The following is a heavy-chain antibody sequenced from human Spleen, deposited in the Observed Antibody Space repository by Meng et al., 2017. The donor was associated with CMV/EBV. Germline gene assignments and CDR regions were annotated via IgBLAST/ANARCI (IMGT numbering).Heavy chain of an antibody. CDR2: IYSGGSA. J-gene: IGHJ4*02. Sequence: GESLKISCAASGFNVSSNYMNWVRQAPGKGLEWVSAIYSGGSAFYADSVKGRFTISRDDSENTVFLQMSSLRAEDTAVYYCAKTFYSLWSGYYPRTRGRGIDFWGQGTLVTVSS. CDR3: AKTFYSLWSGYYPRTRGRGIDF. D-gene: IGHD3-3*01. CDR1: GFNVSSNY. V-gene: IGHV3-53*01.